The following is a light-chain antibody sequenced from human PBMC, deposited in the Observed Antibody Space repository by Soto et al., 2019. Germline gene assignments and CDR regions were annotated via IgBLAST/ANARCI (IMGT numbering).Light chain of an antibody. CDR1: QSVSSY. J-gene: IGKJ5*01. Sequence: EVVLTQSPATLSLSPGERATLSCRASQSVSSYLAWYQQTPGQAPRLLIYDASNRATGIPARFSGSGSGTDFTLTISSLEPEDFAVDYCQQRRNWPPITFGQGTRLEIK. CDR3: QQRRNWPPIT. CDR2: DAS. V-gene: IGKV3-11*01.